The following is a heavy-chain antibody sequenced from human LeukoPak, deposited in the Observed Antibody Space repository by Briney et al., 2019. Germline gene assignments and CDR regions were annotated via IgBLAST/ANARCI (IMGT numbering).Heavy chain of an antibody. D-gene: IGHD6-6*01. CDR2: IYYSGST. Sequence: PSETLSLTCTVSGGSISSYYWSWIRQPPGKGLEWIGYIYYSGSTNYNPSLKSRVTISVDTSKNQFSLKLSSVTAADTAVYYCARGLYSSSSMGFDYWGQGTLVTLSS. V-gene: IGHV4-59*01. CDR3: ARGLYSSSSMGFDY. CDR1: GGSISSYY. J-gene: IGHJ4*02.